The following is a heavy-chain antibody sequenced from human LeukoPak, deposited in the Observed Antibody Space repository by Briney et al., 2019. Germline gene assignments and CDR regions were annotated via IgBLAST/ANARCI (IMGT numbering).Heavy chain of an antibody. D-gene: IGHD5-18*01. CDR3: ARSSPSWIQLWPFFDY. J-gene: IGHJ4*02. Sequence: PGGSLRLSCAASGFTVSSNYMSWVRQAPGKGLEWVSVIYSGGSTYYADSVKGRFTISRDNSKNTLYLQMNSLRAEDTAVYYCARSSPSWIQLWPFFDYWGQGTLVTVSS. CDR1: GFTVSSNY. CDR2: IYSGGST. V-gene: IGHV3-66*01.